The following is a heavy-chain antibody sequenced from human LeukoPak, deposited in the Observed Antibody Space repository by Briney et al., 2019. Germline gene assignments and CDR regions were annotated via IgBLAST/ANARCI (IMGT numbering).Heavy chain of an antibody. V-gene: IGHV4-30-2*01. J-gene: IGHJ3*02. CDR3: ARGGMATMRAFDI. Sequence: SETLSLTCTVSGGSISSGGYYWSWIRQPPGKGLEWIGYIYRSGSTYYNPSLKSRVTISVDRSKNQFSLKLSSVTAADTAVYYCARGGMATMRAFDIWGQGTMVTVSS. D-gene: IGHD5-24*01. CDR1: GGSISSGGYY. CDR2: IYRSGST.